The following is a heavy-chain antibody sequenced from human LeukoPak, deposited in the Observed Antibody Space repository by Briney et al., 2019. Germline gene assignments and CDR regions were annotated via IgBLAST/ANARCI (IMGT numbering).Heavy chain of an antibody. D-gene: IGHD2-15*01. CDR1: GYTFTGYY. CDR2: INPNSGGT. J-gene: IGHJ3*02. CDR3: ARRPQYCSGGSCFRDAFDI. Sequence: ASVKVSCKASGYTFTGYYMHWVRQAPGQGLEWMGWINPNSGGTNYAQKFQGRVTMTRDTSISTAYMELSRLRSDDTAVYYCARRPQYCSGGSCFRDAFDIWGQGTMVTVSS. V-gene: IGHV1-2*02.